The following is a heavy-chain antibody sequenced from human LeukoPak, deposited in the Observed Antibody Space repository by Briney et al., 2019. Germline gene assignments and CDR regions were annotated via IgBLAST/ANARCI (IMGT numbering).Heavy chain of an antibody. J-gene: IGHJ3*02. Sequence: SETLSLTCTVSGGSISSSSYYWGWIRQPPGKGLEWIGSIYYSGSTYYNPSLKSRVTISVDTSKNQFSLYLSSVTAADTAVYYCARGDQVAGYNDDFDIWGQGTMVTVSS. CDR3: ARGDQVAGYNDDFDI. V-gene: IGHV4-39*07. CDR1: GGSISSSSYY. D-gene: IGHD6-19*01. CDR2: IYYSGST.